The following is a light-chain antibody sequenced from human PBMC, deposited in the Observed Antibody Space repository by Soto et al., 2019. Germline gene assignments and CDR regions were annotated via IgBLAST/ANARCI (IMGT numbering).Light chain of an antibody. CDR1: QSVSNNY. J-gene: IGKJ4*01. Sequence: EIVLTQSPGTQSLSPGERATLSCRASQSVSNNYLAWYQQKPGQAPRLLISGASSWATGIPDRFSGSGSGTDYTLTISRLEPEDFAVYYCQQYGSSPLTFGGGTKVEIK. CDR2: GAS. V-gene: IGKV3-20*01. CDR3: QQYGSSPLT.